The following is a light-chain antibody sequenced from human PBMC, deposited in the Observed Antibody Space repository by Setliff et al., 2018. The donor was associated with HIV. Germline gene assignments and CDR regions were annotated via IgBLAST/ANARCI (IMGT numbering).Light chain of an antibody. CDR1: SSNVGTYDL. V-gene: IGLV2-14*02. Sequence: QSALTQPASVSGSPGQSITISCTGTSSNVGTYDLVSWYQQYPGKAPKLMIYEVSNRPSGVSNRFSGSKSGSTASLTISGLQAEDEADYYCTSYTRDNTITRVFGTGTKVTVL. CDR3: TSYTRDNTITRV. J-gene: IGLJ1*01. CDR2: EVS.